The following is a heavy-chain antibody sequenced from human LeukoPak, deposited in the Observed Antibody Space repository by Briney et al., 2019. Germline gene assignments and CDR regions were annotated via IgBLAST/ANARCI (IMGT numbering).Heavy chain of an antibody. V-gene: IGHV3-30-3*01. J-gene: IGHJ4*02. CDR3: ARDLSERYSTDY. D-gene: IGHD1-26*01. Sequence: GFTXXXYAIHWVRQAPGKGLEWVAFISWDGNTKYYADSVKGRFTISRDNSQNTLDLQMNSLRAEDTAVYYCARDLSERYSTDYWGQGTLVTVSS. CDR2: ISWDGNTK. CDR1: GFTXXXYA.